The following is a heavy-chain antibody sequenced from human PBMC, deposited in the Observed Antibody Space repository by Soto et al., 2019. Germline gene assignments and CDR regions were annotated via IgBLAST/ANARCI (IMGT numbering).Heavy chain of an antibody. CDR2: ISYDGSNK. D-gene: IGHD3-10*01. CDR1: GFTFSSYG. CDR3: AKEGGYYGSGSYSVGENYYGMDV. V-gene: IGHV3-30*18. J-gene: IGHJ6*02. Sequence: QVQLVESGGGVVQPGRSLRLSCAASGFTFSSYGMHWVRQAPGKGLEWVAVISYDGSNKYYADSVKGRFTISRGNSKNTLYLQMNSPRAEDTAVYYCAKEGGYYGSGSYSVGENYYGMDVWGQGTTVTVSS.